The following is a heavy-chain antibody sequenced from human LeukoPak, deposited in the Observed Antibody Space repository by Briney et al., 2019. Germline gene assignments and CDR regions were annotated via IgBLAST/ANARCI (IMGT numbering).Heavy chain of an antibody. CDR1: GFTFSRYS. D-gene: IGHD5-24*01. Sequence: GGSLRLSCAASGFTFSRYSMHWVGQAPGKGLEWVSSITSSSSYVYYADSLKGRFTISRDNAKNSLYLQMNSLRAEDTAMYYCARGGDGYTPWGQGTLVTVSS. V-gene: IGHV3-21*01. CDR3: ARGGDGYTP. J-gene: IGHJ5*02. CDR2: ITSSSSYV.